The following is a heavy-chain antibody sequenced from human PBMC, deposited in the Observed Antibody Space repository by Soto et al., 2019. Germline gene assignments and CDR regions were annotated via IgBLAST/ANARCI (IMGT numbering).Heavy chain of an antibody. J-gene: IGHJ6*02. CDR3: ERQNYHSGMDV. CDR1: GYTFTSYF. Sequence: ASVKVSCKASGYTFTSYFITWVRQAPGQGLEGMGWISAYNGNANYAQMLQGRVTMTTDTSTSTAYMELRSLRSDDTAVYYCERQNYHSGMDVCGQGPTVTVYS. CDR2: ISAYNGNA. V-gene: IGHV1-18*01.